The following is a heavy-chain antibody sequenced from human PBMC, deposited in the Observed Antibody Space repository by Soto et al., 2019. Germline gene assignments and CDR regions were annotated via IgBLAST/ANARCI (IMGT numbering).Heavy chain of an antibody. CDR2: ISYDGSNK. V-gene: IGHV3-30*03. Sequence: QVQLVESGGGVVQPGRSLRLSCAASGFTFSSYGMHWVRQAPGKGLEWVAVISYDGSNKYYADSVKGRFTISRDNSKNTLYLQMNSLRAEDTAVYYCAAYYYDSSGPLDYYYGMDVWGQGTTVTVSS. D-gene: IGHD3-22*01. CDR3: AAYYYDSSGPLDYYYGMDV. CDR1: GFTFSSYG. J-gene: IGHJ6*02.